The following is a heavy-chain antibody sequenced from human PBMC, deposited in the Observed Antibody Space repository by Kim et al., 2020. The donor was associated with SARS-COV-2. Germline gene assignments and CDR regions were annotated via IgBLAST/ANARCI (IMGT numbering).Heavy chain of an antibody. V-gene: IGHV7-4-1*02. J-gene: IGHJ6*03. CDR3: ARDEAGTTPGYYYYYMDV. Sequence: ASVKVSRKASGYTFTSYAMNWVRQAPGQGLEWMGWINTNTGNPTYAQGFTGRFVFSLDTSVSTAYLQISSLKAEDTAVYYCARDEAGTTPGYYYYYMDVWGKGTTVTVSS. D-gene: IGHD6-13*01. CDR1: GYTFTSYA. CDR2: INTNTGNP.